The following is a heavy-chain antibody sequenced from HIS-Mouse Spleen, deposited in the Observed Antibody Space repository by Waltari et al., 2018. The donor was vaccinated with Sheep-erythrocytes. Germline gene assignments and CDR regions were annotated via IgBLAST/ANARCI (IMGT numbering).Heavy chain of an antibody. V-gene: IGHV3-21*01. CDR1: GFTFSSYS. Sequence: EVQLVESGGGLVKPGGSLRLSCAASGFTFSSYSMNWVRQAPGKGLEWVSSISSSSSYIYYANSGKGRFTISRDNAKNSLYLQMNSLRAEDTAVYYCARDTGTDAFDIWGQGTMVTVSS. D-gene: IGHD1-1*01. CDR2: ISSSSSYI. CDR3: ARDTGTDAFDI. J-gene: IGHJ3*02.